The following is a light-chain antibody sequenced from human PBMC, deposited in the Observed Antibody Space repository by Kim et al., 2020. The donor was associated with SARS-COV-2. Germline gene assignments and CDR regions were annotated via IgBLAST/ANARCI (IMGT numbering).Light chain of an antibody. CDR1: QDISNY. V-gene: IGKV1-27*01. CDR3: QKCDSAPWT. CDR2: AAS. J-gene: IGKJ1*01. Sequence: ASEGDRVTITCRASQDISNYLAWFQRKPGKAPKLLIYAASALQPGVPSRFSGSGSGTDFTLTVTSLQPEDVATYYCQKCDSAPWTFGQGTKVEIK.